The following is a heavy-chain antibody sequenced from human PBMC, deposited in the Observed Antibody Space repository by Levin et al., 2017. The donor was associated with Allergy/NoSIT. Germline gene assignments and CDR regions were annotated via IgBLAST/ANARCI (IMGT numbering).Heavy chain of an antibody. Sequence: GESLKISCAASGFTFSRHGMDWVRQAPGKGLEWVARTSYDESNKYYADSVKGRFTISRDNSKNTLYLQMNSLKPEDTAVYYCAKLEGVGVPTAWGQGTLVTVSS. CDR1: GFTFSRHG. D-gene: IGHD2-2*01. CDR3: AKLEGVGVPTA. V-gene: IGHV3-30*18. CDR2: TSYDESNK. J-gene: IGHJ5*02.